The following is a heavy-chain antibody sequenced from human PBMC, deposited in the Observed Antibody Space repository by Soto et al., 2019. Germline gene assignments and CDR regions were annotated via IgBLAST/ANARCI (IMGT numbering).Heavy chain of an antibody. CDR1: GVTFSSYA. CDR2: IIPIFGTA. Sequence: SVKVSCKASGVTFSSYAISWVRQAPVQGLEWMGGIIPIFGTANYAQKFQGRVTITADESTSTAYMELSSLRSEDTAVYYCARDMTIFGVVIPAGPYGMDVWGQGTTVTVSS. CDR3: ARDMTIFGVVIPAGPYGMDV. J-gene: IGHJ6*02. D-gene: IGHD3-3*01. V-gene: IGHV1-69*13.